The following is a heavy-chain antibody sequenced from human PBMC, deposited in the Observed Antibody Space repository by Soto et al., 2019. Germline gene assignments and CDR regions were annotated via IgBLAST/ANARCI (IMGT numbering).Heavy chain of an antibody. CDR2: ISSSGSTI. V-gene: IGHV3-11*01. J-gene: IGHJ4*02. D-gene: IGHD3-9*01. CDR3: AKGYYYILTGYLYFDY. Sequence: GGSLRLSCAASGFTFSDYYMSWIRQAPGKGLEWVSYISSSGSTIYYADSVKGRFTISRDNAKNSLYLQMNSLRAEDTAVYYCAKGYYYILTGYLYFDYWGQGTLVTVSS. CDR1: GFTFSDYY.